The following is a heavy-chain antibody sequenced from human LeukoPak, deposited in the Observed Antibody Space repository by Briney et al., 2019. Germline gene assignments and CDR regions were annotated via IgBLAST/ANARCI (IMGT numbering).Heavy chain of an antibody. D-gene: IGHD1-14*01. CDR3: AKIGSDY. J-gene: IGHJ4*02. CDR1: GFTFRRSA. CDR2: ISGSGGST. Sequence: GGSLRLSCAASGFTFRRSAMSLVRPAPGKGLEWVSTISGSGGSTYYADSVKGRFTISRDNSENTVFLQMNSLRGEDTAVYYCAKIGSDYWGQGTLVTVSS. V-gene: IGHV3-23*01.